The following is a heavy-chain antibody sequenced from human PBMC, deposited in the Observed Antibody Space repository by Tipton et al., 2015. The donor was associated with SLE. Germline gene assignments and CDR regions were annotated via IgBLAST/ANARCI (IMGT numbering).Heavy chain of an antibody. Sequence: SLRLSCAASGFTFSSYAMSWVRQAPGKGLEWVSAISGSGGSTYYADSVKGRFTISRDNSKNTLYLQMNSLRAEDTAVYYCARVGIDYYYMDVWGKGTTVTVSS. CDR2: ISGSGGST. CDR3: ARVGIDYYYMDV. J-gene: IGHJ6*03. V-gene: IGHV3-23*01. CDR1: GFTFSSYA. D-gene: IGHD1-26*01.